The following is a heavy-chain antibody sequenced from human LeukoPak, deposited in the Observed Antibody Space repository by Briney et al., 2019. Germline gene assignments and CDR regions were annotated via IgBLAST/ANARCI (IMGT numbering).Heavy chain of an antibody. V-gene: IGHV3-30*02. CDR3: AKDHYYDSSGYLSY. D-gene: IGHD3-22*01. CDR1: GFTFSSYA. CDR2: IRSDGSNK. Sequence: GGSLRLSCAASGFTFSSYAMHLVRQAPGKGLEWVAFIRSDGSNKSYADSVKGRFTISRDNSKNTLYLQMNSLRAEDTAVYYCAKDHYYDSSGYLSYWGQGTLVTVSS. J-gene: IGHJ4*02.